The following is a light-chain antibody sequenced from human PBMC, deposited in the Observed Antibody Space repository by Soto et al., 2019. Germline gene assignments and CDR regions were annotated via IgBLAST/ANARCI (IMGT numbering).Light chain of an antibody. CDR3: QQYNRWHPWT. CDR1: QSVSSS. J-gene: IGKJ1*01. V-gene: IGKV3-15*01. CDR2: GSS. Sequence: EVVMTQSPATLSVSPGERATLSCRASQSVSSSLAWYQQKPGQAPRLLIYGSSTRATGIPVRFSGSGSGTDFTLTISSLQSEDFAVYYCQQYNRWHPWTFGQGTKVEIK.